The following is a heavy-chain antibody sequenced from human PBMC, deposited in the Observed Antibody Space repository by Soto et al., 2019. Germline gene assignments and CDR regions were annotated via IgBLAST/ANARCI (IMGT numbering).Heavy chain of an antibody. Sequence: EVQLVESGGGLIQPGGSLRLSCAASGFTVSSNYMSWVRQAPGKGLEWVSVIYSGGSTYYADSVKGRFTISRDNSKNTLYLQMNSLRAEDTAVDYCARDRVESGYPEYCQHWGQGTLVTVSS. D-gene: IGHD3-22*01. V-gene: IGHV3-53*01. CDR2: IYSGGST. CDR1: GFTVSSNY. J-gene: IGHJ1*01. CDR3: ARDRVESGYPEYCQH.